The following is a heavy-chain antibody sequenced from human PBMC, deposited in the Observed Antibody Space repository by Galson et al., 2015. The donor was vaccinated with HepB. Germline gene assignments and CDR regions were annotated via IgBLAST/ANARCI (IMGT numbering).Heavy chain of an antibody. J-gene: IGHJ4*01. V-gene: IGHV3-53*01. CDR2: IYTAGKT. D-gene: IGHD3-10*01. CDR3: VREDVYGSGGYHY. CDR1: GLTVNSNY. Sequence: SLRLSCAVSGLTVNSNYMTWVRQAPGKGLEWVSMIYTAGKTQYADSVKGRFTLSRDTSKNTLFLQMNNLRVDDTAVYYCVREDVYGSGGYHYWGQGTLVTVSS.